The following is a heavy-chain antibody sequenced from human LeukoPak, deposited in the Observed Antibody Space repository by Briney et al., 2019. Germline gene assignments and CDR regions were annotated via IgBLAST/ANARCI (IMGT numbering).Heavy chain of an antibody. CDR1: GYTFTSYG. CDR2: ISAYNGNT. J-gene: IGHJ4*02. CDR3: AREGDSSGYYGWYFDY. Sequence: ASVKVSCKASGYTFTSYGISWVRQAPGQGLEWMGWISAYNGNTNYAQKLQGRVTMTRDMSTSTVYMELRSLRSDDTAVYYCAREGDSSGYYGWYFDYWGQGTLSPSPQ. V-gene: IGHV1-18*01. D-gene: IGHD3-22*01.